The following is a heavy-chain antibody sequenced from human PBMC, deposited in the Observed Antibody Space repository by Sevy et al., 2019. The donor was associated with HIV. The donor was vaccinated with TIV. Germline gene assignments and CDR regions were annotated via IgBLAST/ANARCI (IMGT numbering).Heavy chain of an antibody. CDR2: IWHDGSNK. CDR1: GFTFNFHG. D-gene: IGHD4-4*01. CDR3: AGETDNSARWIDP. J-gene: IGHJ5*02. Sequence: GGSLRLSCAASGFTFNFHGMHWVRQAPGKGLEWVAFIWHDGSNKYMADSVKGRFTISRDNSKNTLFLQMNSLTVEDTAVYYCAGETDNSARWIDPWGQGTLVTVSS. V-gene: IGHV3-30*02.